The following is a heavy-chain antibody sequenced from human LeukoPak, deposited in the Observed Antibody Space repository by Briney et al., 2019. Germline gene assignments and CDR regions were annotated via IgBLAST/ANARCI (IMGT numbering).Heavy chain of an antibody. CDR2: ITSDSSTI. CDR3: ATAKNDY. CDR1: GFTFSSYS. V-gene: IGHV3-48*01. Sequence: GGSLRLSCAASGFTFSSYSMNWVRQAPGKGLEWVSYITSDSSTIYYADSVKGRFTISRVNAENSLYLQMDSLRAEVTAVYYCATAKNDYWGQGTLVTVSS. J-gene: IGHJ4*02.